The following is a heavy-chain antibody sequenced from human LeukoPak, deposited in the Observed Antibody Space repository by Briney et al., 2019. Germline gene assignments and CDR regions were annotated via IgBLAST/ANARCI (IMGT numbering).Heavy chain of an antibody. CDR2: ISSSSSDI. CDR1: GFTFTGYS. D-gene: IGHD3-10*01. CDR3: ATDSGPNYGSSNY. V-gene: IGHV3-21*01. J-gene: IGHJ4*02. Sequence: PGGSLRLSCAASGFTFTGYSMNWVRQAPGKGLEWVSSISSSSSDIYYADSMKGRFTISRDNAKNSLYLQMNSLRAEDTAVYYCATDSGPNYGSSNYWGQGTLVTVSS.